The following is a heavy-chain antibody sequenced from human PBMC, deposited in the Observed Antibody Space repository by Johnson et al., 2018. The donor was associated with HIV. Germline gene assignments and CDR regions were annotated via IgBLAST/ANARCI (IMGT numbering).Heavy chain of an antibody. CDR1: GFTFDDYA. Sequence: VQLVESGGGVVQPGRSLRLSCADSGFTFDDYAMHWVRQGPGKGLEWVSGISWNSGSIGYADSVKGRFTISRDNAKNSLYLQMNSLRAEDTALYYCAKDRYSYGTDAFDIWGQGTMVTVSS. V-gene: IGHV3-9*01. J-gene: IGHJ3*02. CDR3: AKDRYSYGTDAFDI. D-gene: IGHD5-18*01. CDR2: ISWNSGSI.